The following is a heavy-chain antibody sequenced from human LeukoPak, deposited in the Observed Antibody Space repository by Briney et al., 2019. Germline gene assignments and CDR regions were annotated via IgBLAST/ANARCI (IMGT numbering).Heavy chain of an antibody. Sequence: PSETLSLTRTVSGGSISSYYWSWIRQPPGKGLEWIGYIYYSGSTNYNPSLKSRVTISVDTSKNQFSLKLSSVTAADTAVYYCARGIVGATRRHFDYWGQGTLVTVSS. D-gene: IGHD1-26*01. J-gene: IGHJ4*02. CDR2: IYYSGST. CDR1: GGSISSYY. V-gene: IGHV4-59*08. CDR3: ARGIVGATRRHFDY.